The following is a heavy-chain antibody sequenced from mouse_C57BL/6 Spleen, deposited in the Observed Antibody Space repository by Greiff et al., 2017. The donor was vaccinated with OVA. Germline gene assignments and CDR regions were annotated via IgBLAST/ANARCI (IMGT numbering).Heavy chain of an antibody. Sequence: QVQLQQPGAELVKPGASVKLSCKASGYTFTSYWMQWVKQRPGQGLEWIGEIDPSDSYTNYNQKFKGKATLTVDTSSSTAYMQLSSLTSEDSAVYYCAGCLDSSGYSFAYWGQGTLVTVSA. D-gene: IGHD3-2*02. CDR3: AGCLDSSGYSFAY. V-gene: IGHV1-50*01. CDR1: GYTFTSYW. CDR2: IDPSDSYT. J-gene: IGHJ3*01.